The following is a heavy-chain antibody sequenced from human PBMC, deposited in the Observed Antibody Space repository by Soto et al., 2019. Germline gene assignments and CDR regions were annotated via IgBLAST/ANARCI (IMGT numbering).Heavy chain of an antibody. CDR2: INLSGST. D-gene: IGHD2-8*01. Sequence: QVQLQQWGAGLLKPSETLSLTYAVSRGSFSGYSWNWIRQPPGKGLEWIGEINLSGSTNYNPSLKTRVTISVDTSKNQFSLRLSSVTAADTAVYYCARGFPVYSYYSYIDVWGKGTTVTVSS. CDR3: ARGFPVYSYYSYIDV. J-gene: IGHJ6*03. CDR1: RGSFSGYS. V-gene: IGHV4-34*01.